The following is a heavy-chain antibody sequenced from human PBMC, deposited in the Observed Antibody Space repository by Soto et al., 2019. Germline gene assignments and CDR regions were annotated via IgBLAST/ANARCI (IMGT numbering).Heavy chain of an antibody. V-gene: IGHV3-23*01. D-gene: IGHD6-6*01. J-gene: IGHJ4*02. CDR3: AKSGGWQLVGELYY. CDR2: ISGSGGST. Sequence: EVQLLESGGGLVQPGGSLRLSCAASGFTFSSYAMSWVRQAPGKGLEWVSAISGSGGSTYYADSMKGRFTISRDNSKNTLYLQMNSLRAEDTAVYYCAKSGGWQLVGELYYWGQGTLVTVSS. CDR1: GFTFSSYA.